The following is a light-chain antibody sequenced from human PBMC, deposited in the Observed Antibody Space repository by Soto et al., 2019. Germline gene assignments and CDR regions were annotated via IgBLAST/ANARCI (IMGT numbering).Light chain of an antibody. CDR1: QTVSRS. CDR2: GAS. Sequence: SPATVAVSTGERATLSCRASQTVSRSLALYQQKPGQAPRLLIYGASTRATGIPGRFSGSGSGTDFTLTISSLQSEDFAVYYCQQYIDWPPYPFGQGTKVAIK. V-gene: IGKV3-15*01. J-gene: IGKJ2*01. CDR3: QQYIDWPPYP.